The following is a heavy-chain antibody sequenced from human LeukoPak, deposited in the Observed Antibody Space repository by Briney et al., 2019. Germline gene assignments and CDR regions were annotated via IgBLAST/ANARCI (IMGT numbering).Heavy chain of an antibody. V-gene: IGHV3-23*01. D-gene: IGHD6-19*01. CDR1: GFTFSSHA. CDR2: ITSGSGTT. Sequence: GGSLRLSCAASGFTFSSHAMSWVRQAPGKGLEWVSMITSGSGTTYYADSVKGRFIISRDISKNTLFLQMNSLRAEDTAVYCCAKGGVPGTHYFDYWGQGTLVTVSS. CDR3: AKGGVPGTHYFDY. J-gene: IGHJ4*02.